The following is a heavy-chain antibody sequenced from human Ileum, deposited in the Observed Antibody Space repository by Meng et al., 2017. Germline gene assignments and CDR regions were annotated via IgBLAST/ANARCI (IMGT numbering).Heavy chain of an antibody. CDR2: FYFSGST. Sequence: QGHLQESGPGLVKPSQTLSLTCTVSGDSISSGDHYWTWSRQHPGKGLEWIGYFYFSGSTYYNPSLKSRVSISVDTSKNRFSLRMSSVTAADTAVYYCARYYYDSSGVTWFDPWGQGTLVTVSS. CDR3: ARYYYDSSGVTWFDP. J-gene: IGHJ5*02. V-gene: IGHV4-31*03. CDR1: GDSISSGDHY. D-gene: IGHD3-22*01.